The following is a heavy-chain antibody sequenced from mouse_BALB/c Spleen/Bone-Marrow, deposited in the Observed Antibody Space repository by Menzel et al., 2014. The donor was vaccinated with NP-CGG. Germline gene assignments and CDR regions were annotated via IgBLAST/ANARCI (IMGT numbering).Heavy chain of an antibody. Sequence: VQLQQSGTVLARPGASVKMSCKASGYTFTSYWMHWVKQRPGQGLEWIGTIYPGKSDTTYNQKFKGKAKLTAVTSTSTAYMEPSSLTNEDSAVYYCTTLARNYFDYWGQGTTLTVSS. D-gene: IGHD3-1*01. CDR3: TTLARNYFDY. CDR2: IYPGKSDT. J-gene: IGHJ2*01. CDR1: GYTFTSYW. V-gene: IGHV1-5*01.